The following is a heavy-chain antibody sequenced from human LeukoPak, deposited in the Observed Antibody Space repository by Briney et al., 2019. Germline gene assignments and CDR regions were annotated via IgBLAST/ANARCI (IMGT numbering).Heavy chain of an antibody. CDR3: ARAPPHYYERDVPFDY. Sequence: ASVKVSCKASGYTFASYGISWVRQAPGQGLEWMGWISAYDGNTNYAQKLQGRVTMTTDASTSIAYMELRSLKSDDTAVYYCARAPPHYYERDVPFDYWGQGTLVTVSS. V-gene: IGHV1-18*01. J-gene: IGHJ4*02. CDR2: ISAYDGNT. CDR1: GYTFASYG. D-gene: IGHD3-22*01.